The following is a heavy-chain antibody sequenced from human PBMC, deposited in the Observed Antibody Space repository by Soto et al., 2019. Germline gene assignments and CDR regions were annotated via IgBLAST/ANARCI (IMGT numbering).Heavy chain of an antibody. D-gene: IGHD2-2*01. Sequence: ASVKVSCKASGYTFTGYAMHWVRQAPGQRLEWMGWINAGNGNTKYSQKFQGRVTITRDKSTSTAYMELSSLRSEDTAVYYCARRRGGRVGCISTSCHPTPGYYYGMDVWGQGTTVTVSS. CDR3: ARRRGGRVGCISTSCHPTPGYYYGMDV. J-gene: IGHJ6*02. CDR1: GYTFTGYA. V-gene: IGHV1-3*01. CDR2: INAGNGNT.